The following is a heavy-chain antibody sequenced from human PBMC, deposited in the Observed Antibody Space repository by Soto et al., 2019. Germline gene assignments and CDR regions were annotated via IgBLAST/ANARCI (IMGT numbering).Heavy chain of an antibody. V-gene: IGHV4-39*01. CDR2: IYYSGST. J-gene: IGHJ4*01. CDR3: ARHLGEGSFDY. CDR1: GDSISSSTYF. D-gene: IGHD3-10*01. Sequence: SETLSLTCTVSGDSISSSTYFWGWVRQPPGKGLEWIGSIYYSGSTYYNPSLKSRVTISVDTSKNHFSLKVSSVTAADTAVYYCARHLGEGSFDYWGHGTLVTVS.